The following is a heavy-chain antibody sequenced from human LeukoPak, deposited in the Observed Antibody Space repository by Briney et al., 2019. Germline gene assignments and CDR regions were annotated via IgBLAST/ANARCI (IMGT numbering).Heavy chain of an antibody. D-gene: IGHD2/OR15-2a*01. J-gene: IGHJ4*02. Sequence: ASVKVSCKASGYTFTGYYMHWVRQAPGQGLEWMGRVVPTFVTTNVAQKFQGRLTTTADKSSNTAYMDLTSLRDDDTAVYFCASSGQMLWDPYYFPSWGQGSLVTVSS. CDR3: ASSGQMLWDPYYFPS. CDR2: VVPTFVTT. CDR1: GYTFTGYY. V-gene: IGHV1-2*06.